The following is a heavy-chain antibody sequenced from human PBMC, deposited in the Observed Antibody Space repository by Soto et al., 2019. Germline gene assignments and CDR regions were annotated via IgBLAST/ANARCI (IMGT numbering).Heavy chain of an antibody. V-gene: IGHV4-31*03. J-gene: IGHJ4*02. Sequence: TLSLPCTVSGGSISSGGYYRSWIRQHPGKGLEWIGYIYYSGSTYYNPSLKSRVTISVDTSKNQFSLKLSSVTAADTAVYYCARLDSSGYYYGYYFDYWGQGTLVTVSS. CDR2: IYYSGST. D-gene: IGHD3-22*01. CDR3: ARLDSSGYYYGYYFDY. CDR1: GGSISSGGYY.